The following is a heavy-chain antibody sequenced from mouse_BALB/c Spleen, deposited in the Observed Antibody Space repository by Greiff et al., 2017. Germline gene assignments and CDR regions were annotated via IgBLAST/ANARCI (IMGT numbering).Heavy chain of an antibody. CDR1: GFTFSSFG. J-gene: IGHJ4*01. CDR2: ISSGSSTI. CDR3: ARSGPYYYAMDY. D-gene: IGHD3-1*01. Sequence: EVQLVESGGGLVQPGGSRKLSCAASGFTFSSFGMHWVRQAPEKGLEWVAYISSGSSTIYYADTVKGRFTISRDNPKNTLFLQMTSLRSEDTAMYYCARSGPYYYAMDYWGQGTSVTVSS. V-gene: IGHV5-17*02.